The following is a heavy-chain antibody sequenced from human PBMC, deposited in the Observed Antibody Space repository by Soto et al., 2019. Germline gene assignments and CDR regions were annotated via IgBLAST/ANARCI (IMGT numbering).Heavy chain of an antibody. CDR2: ISGSGGST. CDR3: ARGGHPQLWSSLPFDY. CDR1: GFTFSSYA. Sequence: GGSLRLSCAASGFTFSSYAMSWVRQAPGKGLEWVSAISGSGGSTYYADSVKGRFTISRDNSENTLYLQMNSLRAEDTAMYYCARGGHPQLWSSLPFDYWGQGTLVTVSS. J-gene: IGHJ4*02. D-gene: IGHD5-18*01. V-gene: IGHV3-23*01.